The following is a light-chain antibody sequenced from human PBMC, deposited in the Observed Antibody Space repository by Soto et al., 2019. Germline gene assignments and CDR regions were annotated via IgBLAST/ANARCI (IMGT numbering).Light chain of an antibody. CDR3: QQYNNWPPA. Sequence: DIVLTQSPGTLSLFPGEGATLSCRASQSLSSGYLAWYQQKPGQAPRLLIYGASTRATGIPARFSGSGSGTEFTLTISSLQSEDFAVYYCQQYNNWPPAFGQGTKVDIK. J-gene: IGKJ1*01. CDR2: GAS. V-gene: IGKV3-15*01. CDR1: QSLSSG.